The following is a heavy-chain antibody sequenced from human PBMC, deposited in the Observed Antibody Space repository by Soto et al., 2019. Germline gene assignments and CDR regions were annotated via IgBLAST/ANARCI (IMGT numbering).Heavy chain of an antibody. CDR2: IYPSGGGT. J-gene: IGHJ4*02. CDR3: AREVGYSSSSGTFDY. CDR1: GYTFTSYS. Sequence: GASVKVSCKSSGYTFTSYSMHWVRQAPGQGLEWMGIIYPSGGGTSFAQRFQGRVTMTRDTSTSTVYMELSSLRSEDTAVYYCAREVGYSSSSGTFDYWGQGTLVTVSS. D-gene: IGHD6-6*01. V-gene: IGHV1-46*01.